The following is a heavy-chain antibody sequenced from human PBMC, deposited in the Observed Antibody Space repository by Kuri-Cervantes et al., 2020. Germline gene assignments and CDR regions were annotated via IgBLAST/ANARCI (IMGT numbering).Heavy chain of an antibody. CDR1: GFTFSNAW. Sequence: GESLKISCAASGFTFSNAWMSWVRQAPGKGLEWVGRIKSKTDGGTTDYAAPVKGRFTISRDESKDTLYLQMSSLKTEDTAVYYCSTDFDSRHYYDNSGYYQTNFDYWGQGTLVTVSS. CDR2: IKSKTDGGTT. CDR3: STDFDSRHYYDNSGYYQTNFDY. J-gene: IGHJ4*02. D-gene: IGHD3-22*01. V-gene: IGHV3-15*01.